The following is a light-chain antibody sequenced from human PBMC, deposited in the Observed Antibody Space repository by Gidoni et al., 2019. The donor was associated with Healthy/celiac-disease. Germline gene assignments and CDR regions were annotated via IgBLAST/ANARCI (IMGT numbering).Light chain of an antibody. CDR2: GAS. Sequence: EIVLTQSPGTLSLSPGERATLSCRASQSVSSSYLAWYQQKPGQAPRLLIYGASSRATGIPDRFSGSGSGTDFTLTISRLEPEDFAEYYCQQYGSSPPLTFGGXTKVEIK. CDR1: QSVSSSY. J-gene: IGKJ4*01. V-gene: IGKV3-20*01. CDR3: QQYGSSPPLT.